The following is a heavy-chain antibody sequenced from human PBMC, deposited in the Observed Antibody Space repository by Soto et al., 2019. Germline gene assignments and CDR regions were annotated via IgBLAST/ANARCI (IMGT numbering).Heavy chain of an antibody. CDR1: GGSVSSGSYY. Sequence: SETLSLTCTVSGGSVSSGSYYWSWIRQPPGKGLEWIGYIYYSGSTNYNPSLKSRVTISVDTSKNQFSLKLRSVTAADTAVYYCARGQSGDFDYWGQGTLVTVSS. CDR2: IYYSGST. J-gene: IGHJ4*02. V-gene: IGHV4-61*01. D-gene: IGHD2-21*01. CDR3: ARGQSGDFDY.